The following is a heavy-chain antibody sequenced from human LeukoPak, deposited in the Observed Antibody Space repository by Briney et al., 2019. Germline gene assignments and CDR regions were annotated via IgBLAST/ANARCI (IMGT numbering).Heavy chain of an antibody. J-gene: IGHJ4*02. Sequence: SETLSPTCTVSGGSISGYTWSWIRQPAGKGLEWIGRIYASGSTNYNPSLQGRVTMSVDTSRGQFFLMVHSVTAADTAVYYCARGVVGATAFAYWGQGTVVTASS. CDR2: IYASGST. CDR3: ARGVVGATAFAY. D-gene: IGHD1-26*01. V-gene: IGHV4-4*07. CDR1: GGSISGYT.